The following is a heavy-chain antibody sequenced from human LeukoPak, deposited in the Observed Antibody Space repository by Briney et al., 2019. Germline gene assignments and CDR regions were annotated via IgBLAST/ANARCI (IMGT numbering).Heavy chain of an antibody. J-gene: IGHJ4*02. CDR3: ARDHGYCGGDCFVFDY. V-gene: IGHV1-18*01. CDR1: GYTFTSYG. Sequence: ASVKVSCKASGYTFTSYGISWVRQAPGQGLEWMGWISAYNGNTNYAQKLQGRVTMTRDTSTSTVYMELSSLRSEDTAVYYCARDHGYCGGDCFVFDYWGQGTLVTVSS. CDR2: ISAYNGNT. D-gene: IGHD2-21*02.